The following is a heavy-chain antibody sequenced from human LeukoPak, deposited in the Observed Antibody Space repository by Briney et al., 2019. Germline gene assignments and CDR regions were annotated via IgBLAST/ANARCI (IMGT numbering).Heavy chain of an antibody. CDR2: INSNSNYI. CDR1: GFIFSGYS. Sequence: GGSLRLSCAASGFIFSGYSMNWVRQAPGKGLEWVSSINSNSNYIYYADSVKGRFTISRDNAKNSLYLQMTSLRAEDTAVYYCARDRGWYRSTTYYFDYWGQGTLVTVSS. CDR3: ARDRGWYRSTTYYFDY. J-gene: IGHJ4*02. V-gene: IGHV3-21*01. D-gene: IGHD6-13*01.